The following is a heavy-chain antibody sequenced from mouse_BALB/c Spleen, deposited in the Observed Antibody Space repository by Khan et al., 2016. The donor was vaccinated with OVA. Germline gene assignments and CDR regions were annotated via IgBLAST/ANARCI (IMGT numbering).Heavy chain of an antibody. CDR1: GYTFTDFY. D-gene: IGHD1-2*01. V-gene: IGHV1-77*01. CDR2: ISPGSGDT. J-gene: IGHJ3*01. Sequence: VQLQESGTELARRGASVNMYCKACGYTFTDFYINWVKQRTGQGLEWMGEISPGSGDTYYNEKCKGKATLTADKSSSTAYMQLSSLTSEAFAVYFCARRNYFGYTFAYWGQGTLVTVSA. CDR3: ARRNYFGYTFAY.